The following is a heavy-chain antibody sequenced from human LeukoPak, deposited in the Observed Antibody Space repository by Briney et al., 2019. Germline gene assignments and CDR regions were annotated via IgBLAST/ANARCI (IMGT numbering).Heavy chain of an antibody. CDR3: AATRGRYDSSGYLTDAFDI. Sequence: ASVKVSCKASGGTFSSYAIIWVRQAPGQGLEWMGGIIPIFGTANYAQKFQGRVTITTDESTSTAYMELSGLRSEDTAVYYCAATRGRYDSSGYLTDAFDIWGQGTMVTVSS. J-gene: IGHJ3*02. CDR1: GGTFSSYA. CDR2: IIPIFGTA. V-gene: IGHV1-69*05. D-gene: IGHD3-22*01.